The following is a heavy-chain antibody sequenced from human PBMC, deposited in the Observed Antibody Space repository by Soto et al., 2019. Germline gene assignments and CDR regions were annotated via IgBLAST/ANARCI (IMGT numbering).Heavy chain of an antibody. J-gene: IGHJ6*03. D-gene: IGHD6-13*01. V-gene: IGHV3-23*01. CDR1: GFTFSSYA. Sequence: EVQLLESGGGLVQPGGSLRLSCAASGFTFSSYAMSWVRQAPGKGLEWVSAISGSGGSTYYADSVKGRVTISRDNSKNTLYLQMNSLRAEDTAVYYCAKDGQIAAAVYYYYYYYMDVWGKGTTVTVSS. CDR3: AKDGQIAAAVYYYYYYYMDV. CDR2: ISGSGGST.